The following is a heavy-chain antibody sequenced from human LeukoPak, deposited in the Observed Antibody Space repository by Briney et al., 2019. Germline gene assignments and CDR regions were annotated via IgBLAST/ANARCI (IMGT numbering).Heavy chain of an antibody. Sequence: GGSLRLSCAASGFTFSSYGMHWVRQAPGKGLEWVAVISYDGSNKYYADSVKGRFTISRDNSKNTLYLQMNSLRAEDTAVYYCAKIPVGDGGYNPLDYWGRGTLVTVSS. CDR1: GFTFSSYG. J-gene: IGHJ4*02. V-gene: IGHV3-30*18. D-gene: IGHD5-24*01. CDR2: ISYDGSNK. CDR3: AKIPVGDGGYNPLDY.